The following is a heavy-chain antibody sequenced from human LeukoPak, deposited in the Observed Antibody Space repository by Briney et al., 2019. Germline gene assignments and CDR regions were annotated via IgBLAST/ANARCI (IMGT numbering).Heavy chain of an antibody. CDR2: IYYSGST. D-gene: IGHD3-16*01. V-gene: IGHV4-59*01. Sequence: SETLSLTCTVSGGSISSYYWSWIRQPPGKGLEWIGYIYYSGSTNYNPSLKSRVTISVDTSKNQFSLKLSSVTAADTAVYYCARGKAWGSQGFDYWGQGTLVTVSS. J-gene: IGHJ4*02. CDR3: ARGKAWGSQGFDY. CDR1: GGSISSYY.